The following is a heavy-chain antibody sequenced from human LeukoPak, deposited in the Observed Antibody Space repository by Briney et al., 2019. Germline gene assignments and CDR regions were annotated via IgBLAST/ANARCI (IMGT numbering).Heavy chain of an antibody. CDR2: INSGGTNI. CDR3: ATSRVFDY. CDR1: GFTFSTYS. Sequence: GGSLRLSCAASGFTFSTYSMNWVRQAPGKGLEWLSYINSGGTNILYAESVKGRFTISRDNAKQTLYLEMNSLTVEDTATYYCATSRVFDYWGHGTLVTVSS. J-gene: IGHJ4*01. V-gene: IGHV3-48*04.